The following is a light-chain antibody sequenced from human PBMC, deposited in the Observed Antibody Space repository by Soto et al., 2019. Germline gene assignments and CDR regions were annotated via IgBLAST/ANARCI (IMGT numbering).Light chain of an antibody. Sequence: DIQMTQSPSSLSASVGDRVTITCRASQDISVYLAWYQQKPGKVPKILIYSASTLQSGVPSRFSGSGSRTDFTLTISSLQPEDVATYYCQKFNTAPLTFGQGTRLEMK. CDR3: QKFNTAPLT. V-gene: IGKV1-27*01. CDR1: QDISVY. CDR2: SAS. J-gene: IGKJ5*01.